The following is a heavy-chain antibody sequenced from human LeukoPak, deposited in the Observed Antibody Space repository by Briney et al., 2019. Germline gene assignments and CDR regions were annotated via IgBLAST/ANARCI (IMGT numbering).Heavy chain of an antibody. CDR3: ARVFSGQDY. J-gene: IGHJ4*02. D-gene: IGHD6-19*01. V-gene: IGHV4-61*09. CDR2: IYTSGST. CDR1: GGSISSGSYY. Sequence: PSETLSPTCTVSGGSISSGSYYWSCIRQPAGKGLEWIGHIYTSGSTNYNPSLKSRVTISVDTSKNQFSLKLSSVTAADTAVYYCARVFSGQDYWGQGTLVTVSS.